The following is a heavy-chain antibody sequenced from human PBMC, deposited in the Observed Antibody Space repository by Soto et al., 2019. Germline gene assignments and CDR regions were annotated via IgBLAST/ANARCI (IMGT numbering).Heavy chain of an antibody. CDR3: ASCTTVNTERFDAFAI. CDR2: IYYSGST. V-gene: IGHV4-59*01. Sequence: PSETLSLTCTVAGGSISSYYWSWIRKPPGKGLEWIGYIYYSGSTNYNPSLKSRVTISVDTSKNQFSLKLSSVTAADTAVYYCASCTTVNTERFDAFAIRGQGTMVTGSS. J-gene: IGHJ3*02. D-gene: IGHD4-17*01. CDR1: GGSISSYY.